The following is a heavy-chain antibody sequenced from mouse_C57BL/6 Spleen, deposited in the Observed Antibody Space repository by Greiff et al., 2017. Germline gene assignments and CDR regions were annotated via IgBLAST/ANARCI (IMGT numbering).Heavy chain of an antibody. CDR1: GYTFTSYG. CDR3: ARELSLKGGFAY. Sequence: VQLQQSGAELARPGASVKLSCKASGYTFTSYGISWVKQRPGQGLEWIGEIYPRSGNTYYNEKFKGKATLAADKSSSTAYMELRSLTSEDSAVYFCARELSLKGGFAYWGQGTLVTVSA. V-gene: IGHV1-81*01. CDR2: IYPRSGNT. D-gene: IGHD3-2*02. J-gene: IGHJ3*01.